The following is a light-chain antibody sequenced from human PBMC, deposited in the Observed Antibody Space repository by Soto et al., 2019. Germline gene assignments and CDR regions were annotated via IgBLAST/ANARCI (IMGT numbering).Light chain of an antibody. J-gene: IGKJ1*01. Sequence: DIQMTQSPSTLSASVGDRVTITCRATQSISSWLAWYQQKPGKAPKLLIYDVSSLESGVPSRFSRSGSGTAITVTSGSLQLDDFPTYYEQQYNSYSPKIGQGTKVEIK. V-gene: IGKV1-5*01. CDR3: QQYNSYSPK. CDR2: DVS. CDR1: QSISSW.